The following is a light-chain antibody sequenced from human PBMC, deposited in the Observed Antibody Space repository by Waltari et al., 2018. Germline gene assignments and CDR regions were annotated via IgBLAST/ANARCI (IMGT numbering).Light chain of an antibody. J-gene: IGLJ3*02. CDR3: CSYAGSPWV. CDR2: EVS. Sequence: QSALTQPASVSGSPGQSITISCTATSSDFGSYNLVPWYQQHPGKAPKLMIYEVSKRPSGVSNRFSGSKSGNTASLTISGLQAEDEADYYCCSYAGSPWVFGGGTKLTVL. CDR1: SSDFGSYNL. V-gene: IGLV2-23*02.